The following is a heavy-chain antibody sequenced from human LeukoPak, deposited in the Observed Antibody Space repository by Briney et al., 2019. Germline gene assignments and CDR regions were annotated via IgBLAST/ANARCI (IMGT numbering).Heavy chain of an antibody. J-gene: IGHJ6*03. Sequence: PGGSLRLSCAAAGFTASGHYMTWVRQAPGKWLEWVSVIYDDGNTYFSDSLEGRFTIFRENSKNTLYLKMNSLRADETAVYYCARKGKYRGSPRGTYNLDVWGKGTTVTVSS. CDR1: GFTASGHY. D-gene: IGHD1-26*01. CDR3: ARKGKYRGSPRGTYNLDV. CDR2: IYDDGNT. V-gene: IGHV3-53*01.